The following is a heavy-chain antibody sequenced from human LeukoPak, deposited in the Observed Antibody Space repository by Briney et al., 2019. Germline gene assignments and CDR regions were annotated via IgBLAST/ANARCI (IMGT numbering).Heavy chain of an antibody. CDR3: AKWGDYDVLTGYYVPDY. D-gene: IGHD3-9*01. CDR1: GFTFCSYG. J-gene: IGHJ4*02. V-gene: IGHV3-23*01. CDR2: ITTSGGPS. Sequence: GGSLRLSCSTSGFTFCSYGMTWVRQAPGKGLEWVSEITTSGGPSFYTDSVKGRFTISRDNSKSTLYLQMNSLRAEDTALYYCAKWGDYDVLTGYYVPDYWGQGTLVTVSS.